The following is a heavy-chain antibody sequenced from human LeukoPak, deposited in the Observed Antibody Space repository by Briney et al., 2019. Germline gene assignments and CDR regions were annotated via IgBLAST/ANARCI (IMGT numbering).Heavy chain of an antibody. CDR3: ARALPKKVATTITWGDAFDI. V-gene: IGHV1-2*02. CDR1: GYTFTGYY. Sequence: GASVNVSCKPSGYTFTGYYIHWVRLAPGQGLEWMGWINPNSVGTNFAQKFRSRVTMTRDTSISTAYMELGSLRPDDTAVYFCARALPKKVATTITWGDAFDIWGQGTMVTVSS. J-gene: IGHJ3*02. CDR2: INPNSVGT. D-gene: IGHD4-23*01.